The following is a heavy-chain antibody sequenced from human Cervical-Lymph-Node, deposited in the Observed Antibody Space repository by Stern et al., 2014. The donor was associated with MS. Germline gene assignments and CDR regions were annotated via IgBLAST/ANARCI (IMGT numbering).Heavy chain of an antibody. CDR1: GGTFSKFP. J-gene: IGHJ5*02. CDR3: ALSSETSDRWYSLGYDL. CDR2: IFPVFGTP. D-gene: IGHD6-13*01. Sequence: QVQLMQSGAEVTKPGSSVKVSCKASGGTFSKFPSSWVRQAPGQGLEWMVWIFPVFGTPTYAQEFRGRVTITADVSTSTVYMELSSLRSDDTAVYYCALSSETSDRWYSLGYDLWGQGTLVTVSS. V-gene: IGHV1-69*01.